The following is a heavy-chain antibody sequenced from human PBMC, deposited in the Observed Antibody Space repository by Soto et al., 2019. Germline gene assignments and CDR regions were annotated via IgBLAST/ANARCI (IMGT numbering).Heavy chain of an antibody. CDR1: GFNLSSYW. V-gene: IGHV3-7*01. J-gene: IGHJ5*02. CDR2: IKQDGSEK. CDR3: ASAGSVDWFDP. D-gene: IGHD6-19*01. Sequence: GRSLRLSCAATGFNLSSYWITWFRQAPGKGLEWVANIKQDGSEKYYVDSVKGRFTISRDNAKNSLYLQMNSLRAEDTAVYYCASAGSVDWFDPWGQGTRVTVSS.